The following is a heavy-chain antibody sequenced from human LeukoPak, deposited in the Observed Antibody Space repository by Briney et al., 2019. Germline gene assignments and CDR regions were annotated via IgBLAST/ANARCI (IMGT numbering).Heavy chain of an antibody. D-gene: IGHD4/OR15-4a*01. J-gene: IGHJ4*02. CDR3: ARDLYDYGSY. CDR1: GFIFSSYG. Sequence: GRSLRLSCAASGFIFSSYGMHWVRQAPGKGLEWVAVISYDGSNKYYADSVKGRFTISRDNSKNTLYLQMNSLRAEDTAVYYCARDLYDYGSYWGQGTLVTVSS. V-gene: IGHV3-30*03. CDR2: ISYDGSNK.